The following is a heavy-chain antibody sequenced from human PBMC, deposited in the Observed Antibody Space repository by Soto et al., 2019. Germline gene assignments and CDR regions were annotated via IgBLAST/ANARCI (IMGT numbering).Heavy chain of an antibody. CDR1: GGSISSYY. CDR3: ARGYCNGGSCYSRTFDP. J-gene: IGHJ5*02. CDR2: IYYSGST. V-gene: IGHV4-59*08. D-gene: IGHD2-15*01. Sequence: SETLSLTCTVSGGSISSYYWSWIRQPPGKGLEWIGYIYYSGSTNYNPSLKSRVTISVDTSKNQFSLKLSSVTAADTAVYYCARGYCNGGSCYSRTFDPWGQGTLVTVSS.